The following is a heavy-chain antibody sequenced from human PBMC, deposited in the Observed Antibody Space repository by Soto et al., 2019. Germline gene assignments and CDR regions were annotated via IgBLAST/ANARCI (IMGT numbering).Heavy chain of an antibody. V-gene: IGHV1-18*01. D-gene: IGHD3-22*01. CDR1: GYTFSNYG. Sequence: ASVKVSCKASGYTFSNYGISWVRQAPGQGLEWMGWISGFNGNTNYAQKFQGRVTMSTDTSTSTAYMELRSLRSDDTAVYYCARGGGLIVITPYYFYYMDVWGTGTTVTVSS. J-gene: IGHJ6*03. CDR3: ARGGGLIVITPYYFYYMDV. CDR2: ISGFNGNT.